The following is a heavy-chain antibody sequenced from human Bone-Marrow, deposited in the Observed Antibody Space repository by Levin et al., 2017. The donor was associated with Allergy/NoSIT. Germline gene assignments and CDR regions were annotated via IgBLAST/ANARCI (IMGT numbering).Heavy chain of an antibody. Sequence: LSLTCAASGFTLSNYAMTWVRQAPGKGLEWVSGITGSGDYTYYAGSVKGRFTISRDNSKIYLQMNSLRAEDTAVYYCAKASGGSSVVGMDVWGQGTTVSVSS. CDR3: AKASGGSSVVGMDV. CDR2: ITGSGDYT. J-gene: IGHJ6*02. D-gene: IGHD2-15*01. CDR1: GFTLSNYA. V-gene: IGHV3-23*01.